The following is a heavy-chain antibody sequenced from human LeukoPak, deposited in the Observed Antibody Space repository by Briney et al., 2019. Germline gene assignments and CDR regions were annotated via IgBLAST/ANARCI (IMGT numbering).Heavy chain of an antibody. Sequence: NPSETLSLTCTVSGGSISSSSYYWGWIRQPPGKGLEWIGSIYYSGSTYYNPSLKSRVTISVDTSKNQFSLKLSSVTAADTAVYYCAREVVDCTNGVCPDNYWGQGTLVTVSS. CDR2: IYYSGST. J-gene: IGHJ4*02. V-gene: IGHV4-39*07. D-gene: IGHD2-8*01. CDR1: GGSISSSSYY. CDR3: AREVVDCTNGVCPDNY.